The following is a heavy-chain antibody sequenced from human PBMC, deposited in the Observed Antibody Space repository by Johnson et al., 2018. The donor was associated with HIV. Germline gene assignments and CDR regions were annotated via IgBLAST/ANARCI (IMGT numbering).Heavy chain of an antibody. J-gene: IGHJ3*02. CDR2: ISYDGSNN. V-gene: IGHV3-30*18. CDR3: AKDFGIVVVKSAFDI. CDR1: GFTFSSSG. Sequence: QVQLVESGGGVVQPGRSLRLSCAASGFTFSSSGMHWVRQAPGKGLAWVAVISYDGSNNYYADSVKVRLTISRDNSKNTLYLQMNSLRAEDTAVYYCAKDFGIVVVKSAFDIWGQGTMVTVSS. D-gene: IGHD3-22*01.